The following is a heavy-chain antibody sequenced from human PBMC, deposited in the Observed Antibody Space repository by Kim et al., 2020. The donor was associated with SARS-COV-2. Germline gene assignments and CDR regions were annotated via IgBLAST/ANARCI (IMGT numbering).Heavy chain of an antibody. CDR3: ARVGRKVVAAANPNWYFDL. J-gene: IGHJ2*01. CDR1: GGSFSGYY. Sequence: SETLSLTCAVYGGSFSGYYWSWIRQPPGKGLEWIGEINHRGSTNYNPSLKSRVTISVDTSKNQFSLKLSSVTAADTAVYYCARVGRKVVAAANPNWYFDLWGRGTLLTVSS. V-gene: IGHV4-34*01. D-gene: IGHD2-15*01. CDR2: INHRGST.